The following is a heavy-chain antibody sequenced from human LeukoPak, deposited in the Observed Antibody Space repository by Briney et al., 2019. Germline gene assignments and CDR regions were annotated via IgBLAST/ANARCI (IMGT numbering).Heavy chain of an antibody. CDR1: GFTFSSYA. D-gene: IGHD1-26*01. CDR2: ISYDGNNK. CDR3: AREPRPGIVGAAGFDY. J-gene: IGHJ4*02. Sequence: GRSLRLSCAASGFTFSSYAMHWVRQAPGKGLEWVAVISYDGNNKYYADSVKGRFTISRDNSKNTLYLQMNSLRAEDTAVYYCAREPRPGIVGAAGFDYWGQGTLVTVSS. V-gene: IGHV3-30*04.